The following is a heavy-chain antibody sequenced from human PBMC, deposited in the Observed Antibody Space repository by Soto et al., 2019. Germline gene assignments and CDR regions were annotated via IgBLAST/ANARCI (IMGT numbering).Heavy chain of an antibody. CDR3: ARAYSNPDAFDI. V-gene: IGHV3-11*01. D-gene: IGHD4-4*01. Sequence: GGSLRLSCAASGFSFSDYYMSWIRQAPGKGLEWVSYISSSGSTIYYADSVKGRFTISRDNAKNSLYLQMNSLRAEDTAVYYCARAYSNPDAFDIWGRGTMVTVSS. J-gene: IGHJ3*02. CDR2: ISSSGSTI. CDR1: GFSFSDYY.